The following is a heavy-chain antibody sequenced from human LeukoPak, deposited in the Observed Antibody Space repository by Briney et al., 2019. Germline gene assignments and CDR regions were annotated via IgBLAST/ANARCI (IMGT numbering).Heavy chain of an antibody. D-gene: IGHD2-8*01. V-gene: IGHV4-59*01. CDR1: GGSISSYY. Sequence: SETLSLTCTVSGGSISSYYWSWIRQPPGKGLEWIGLIYYSGSTTYNPSLKSRVTISVDTSKNQFSLKLSSVTAADTAVYYCARELGYCTNGVCYFDYWGQGTLVTVSS. CDR3: ARELGYCTNGVCYFDY. J-gene: IGHJ4*02. CDR2: IYYSGST.